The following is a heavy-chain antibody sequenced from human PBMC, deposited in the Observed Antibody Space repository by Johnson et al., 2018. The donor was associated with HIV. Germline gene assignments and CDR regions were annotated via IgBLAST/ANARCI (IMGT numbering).Heavy chain of an antibody. CDR2: ISYDGSNK. Sequence: QVQLVESGGGVVQPGRSLRLSCAASGFTFSSYAMHWVRQAPGKGLEWVAVISYDGSNKYYADSVQGRFTISRDNSKNTLYLQMNSLRAGDTAVYYCVAATGANGLDIWGQGTKVTVSS. V-gene: IGHV3-30*14. CDR1: GFTFSSYA. CDR3: VAATGANGLDI. J-gene: IGHJ3*02. D-gene: IGHD1-26*01.